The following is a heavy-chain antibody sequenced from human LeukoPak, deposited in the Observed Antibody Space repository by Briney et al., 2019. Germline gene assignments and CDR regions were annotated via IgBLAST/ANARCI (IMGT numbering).Heavy chain of an antibody. CDR2: IWYDGSNK. V-gene: IGHV3-33*08. CDR3: ARDRYYYDSSGYFDY. J-gene: IGHJ4*02. CDR1: GFTFSSYG. Sequence: GGSLRLSCAASGFTFSSYGMHWVRLAPGKGLEWVAVIWYDGSNKYYADSVKGRFTISRDNSKNTLYLQMNSLRAEDTAVYYCARDRYYYDSSGYFDYWGQGTLVTVSS. D-gene: IGHD3-22*01.